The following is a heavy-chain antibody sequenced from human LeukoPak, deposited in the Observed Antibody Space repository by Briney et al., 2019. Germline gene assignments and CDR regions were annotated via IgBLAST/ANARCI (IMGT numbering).Heavy chain of an antibody. V-gene: IGHV3-30*03. CDR3: ARGLGNQGIRGMDV. J-gene: IGHJ6*02. D-gene: IGHD3-3*02. CDR1: GFTFSSYG. CDR2: ISYDGIYK. Sequence: PGGSLRLSCAASGFTFSSYGMHWVRQAPGKGLEWVAYISYDGIYKNYTDSVKGRFTIARDNAGGSLFLQMNSLRAEDTAVYYCARGLGNQGIRGMDVWGQGTTVTVSS.